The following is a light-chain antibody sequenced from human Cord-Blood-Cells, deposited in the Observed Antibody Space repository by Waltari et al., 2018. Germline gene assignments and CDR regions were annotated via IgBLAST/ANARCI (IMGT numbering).Light chain of an antibody. CDR3: AAWDDSLSGWV. V-gene: IGLV1-47*01. Sequence: QSVLTQSPSASGTPGQRVTISCSGSSSNIGSNYVYWYQQLPGTAPKLPSYRNNQRPSGVPDRFSGSKSGTSASLAISGLRSEDEADYYCAAWDDSLSGWVFGGGTKLTVL. CDR1: SSNIGSNY. CDR2: RNN. J-gene: IGLJ3*02.